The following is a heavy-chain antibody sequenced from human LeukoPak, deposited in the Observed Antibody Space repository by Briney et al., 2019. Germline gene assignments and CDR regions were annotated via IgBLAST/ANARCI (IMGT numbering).Heavy chain of an antibody. CDR1: GFTFDDYA. Sequence: PGGSLRLSCAASGFTFDDYAMHWVRQAPGKGLEWVSLISWDGGSTYYADSVKGRFTISRDNSKNSLYLQMNSLRAEDTALYYCEKVPSSPLGMDFGGQGPTVPVSS. J-gene: IGHJ6*02. V-gene: IGHV3-43D*03. CDR2: ISWDGGST. CDR3: EKVPSSPLGMDF. D-gene: IGHD6-6*01.